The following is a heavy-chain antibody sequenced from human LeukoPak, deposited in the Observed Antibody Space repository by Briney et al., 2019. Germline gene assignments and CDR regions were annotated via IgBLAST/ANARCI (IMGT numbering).Heavy chain of an antibody. D-gene: IGHD3-10*02. Sequence: SETLSLTCTVSGGSISSYYWSWIRQPPGKGLEWIGSIYYGGSTYYNPSLKSRVTISVDTSKNQFSLKLSSVTAADTAVYYCARDSPFTMYHAFDIWGQGTVVTV. CDR2: IYYGGST. CDR3: ARDSPFTMYHAFDI. CDR1: GGSISSYY. J-gene: IGHJ3*02. V-gene: IGHV4-59*12.